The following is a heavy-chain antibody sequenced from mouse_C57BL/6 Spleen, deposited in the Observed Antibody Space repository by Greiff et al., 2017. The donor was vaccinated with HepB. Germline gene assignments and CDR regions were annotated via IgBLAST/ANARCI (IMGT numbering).Heavy chain of an antibody. CDR3: ARDGAYGNYEGAMDY. CDR1: GFTFSDFY. D-gene: IGHD2-1*01. J-gene: IGHJ4*01. CDR2: SRNKANDYTT. V-gene: IGHV7-1*01. Sequence: EVQLVESGGGLVQSGRSLRLSCATSGFTFSDFYMEWVRQAPGKGLEWIAASRNKANDYTTEYSASVKGRFIVSRDTSQSILYLQMNALRAEDTASYYCARDGAYGNYEGAMDYWGQGTSVTVSS.